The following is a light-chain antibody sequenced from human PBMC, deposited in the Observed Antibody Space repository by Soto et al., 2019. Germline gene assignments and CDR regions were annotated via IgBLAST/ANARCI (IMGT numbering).Light chain of an antibody. Sequence: QSALTQPASVSASPGQSITISCTGTSSDVVGYKFVSWYQHHPGKAPKLMIYEVNNRPSGVSNRFSGSKSGNTASLTISGPQPEDEADYYCLSYTSANTRVFGGGTKVTVL. CDR3: LSYTSANTRV. V-gene: IGLV2-14*01. CDR2: EVN. J-gene: IGLJ3*02. CDR1: SSDVVGYKF.